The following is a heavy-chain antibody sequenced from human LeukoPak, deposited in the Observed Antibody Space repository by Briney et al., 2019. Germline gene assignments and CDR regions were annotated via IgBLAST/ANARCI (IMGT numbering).Heavy chain of an antibody. J-gene: IGHJ4*02. Sequence: PSETLSLTCAVYGGSFSGYYWSWIRQPPGKGLEWIGEINHSGSTNYNPSLKSRVTISVDTSKNQFSLKLSSVTAADTAVYYCARVGNYYDSSGYSDYWGQGTLVTVSS. CDR3: ARVGNYYDSSGYSDY. CDR1: GGSFSGYY. V-gene: IGHV4-34*01. D-gene: IGHD3-22*01. CDR2: INHSGST.